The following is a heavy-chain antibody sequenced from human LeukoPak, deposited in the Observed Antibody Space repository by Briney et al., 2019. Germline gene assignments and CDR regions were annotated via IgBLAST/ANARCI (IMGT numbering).Heavy chain of an antibody. CDR2: IYYSGNT. D-gene: IGHD2-15*01. Sequence: SETLSLTCTVSGGSINGYYWTWIRQPPGKGLEWIGYIYYSGNTNYNPSLKSRVSLSVHTSKNQFSLKLSSVTAADTAVYYCARGGGYCSDGNCYDLDYWGQGTLVTVSS. V-gene: IGHV4-59*01. CDR3: ARGGGYCSDGNCYDLDY. CDR1: GGSINGYY. J-gene: IGHJ4*02.